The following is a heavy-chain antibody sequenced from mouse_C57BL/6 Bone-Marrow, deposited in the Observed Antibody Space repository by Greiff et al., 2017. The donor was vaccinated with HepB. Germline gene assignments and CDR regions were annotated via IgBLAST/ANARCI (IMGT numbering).Heavy chain of an antibody. CDR1: GYTFTSYG. J-gene: IGHJ3*01. CDR3: ARPPNWDPAWFAY. Sequence: VKLQQSGAELARPGASVKLSCKASGYTFTSYGISWVKQRTGQGLEWIGEIYPRSGNTYYNEKFKGKATLTADKSSSTAYMELRSLTSEDSAVYFCARPPNWDPAWFAYWGQGTLVTVSA. V-gene: IGHV1-81*01. CDR2: IYPRSGNT. D-gene: IGHD4-1*01.